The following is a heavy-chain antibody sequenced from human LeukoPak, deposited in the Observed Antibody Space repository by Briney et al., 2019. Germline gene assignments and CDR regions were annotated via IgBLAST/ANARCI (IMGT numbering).Heavy chain of an antibody. Sequence: ASVKVSCKASGFTFTSSAMQWVRQARGQRLEWIGWIVVGSGNTNYAQKFQERVTITRDMSTSTAYMELSSLRSEDTAVYYCARTLEAYYDILTGYYRSNYFDYWGQGTLVTVSS. CDR1: GFTFTSSA. V-gene: IGHV1-58*02. J-gene: IGHJ4*02. CDR2: IVVGSGNT. CDR3: ARTLEAYYDILTGYYRSNYFDY. D-gene: IGHD3-9*01.